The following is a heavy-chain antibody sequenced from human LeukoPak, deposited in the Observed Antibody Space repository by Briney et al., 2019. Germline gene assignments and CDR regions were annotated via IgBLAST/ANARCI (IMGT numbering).Heavy chain of an antibody. CDR1: RFTFSNYW. V-gene: IGHV3-7*01. Sequence: PGGSLRLSCAASRFTFSNYWMSWVRQAPGKGLEWVANIKQDGSEKYYVDSVKGRFTISRDNAKNSLYLQMNSLRAEDTAVYYCAREQIVEMATIGFDPWGQGTLVTVSS. CDR2: IKQDGSEK. J-gene: IGHJ5*02. D-gene: IGHD5-24*01. CDR3: AREQIVEMATIGFDP.